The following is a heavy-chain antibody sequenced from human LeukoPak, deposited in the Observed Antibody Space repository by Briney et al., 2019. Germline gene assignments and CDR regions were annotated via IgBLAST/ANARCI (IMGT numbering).Heavy chain of an antibody. Sequence: PGGSLRLSCAASGFTFSSYGMHWVRQAPGKGLEWVAVIWYDGSSKYYADSVKGRFTISRDNSKNTLYLQMNSLRAEDTAVYYCARGLTTVTTVPHNWFDPWGQGTLVTISS. D-gene: IGHD4-17*01. CDR2: IWYDGSSK. J-gene: IGHJ5*02. V-gene: IGHV3-33*01. CDR1: GFTFSSYG. CDR3: ARGLTTVTTVPHNWFDP.